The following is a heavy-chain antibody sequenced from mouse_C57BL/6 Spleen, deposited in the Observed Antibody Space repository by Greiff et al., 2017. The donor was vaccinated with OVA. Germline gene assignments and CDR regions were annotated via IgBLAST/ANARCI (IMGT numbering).Heavy chain of an antibody. D-gene: IGHD3-2*02. CDR3: ARDDSSGYNY. Sequence: EVQLQESEGGLVQPGSSMKLSCTASGFTFSDYYMAWVRQVPEKGLEWVANINYDGSSTYYLDSLKSRFIISRDNAKNILYLQMSSLKSEDTATYYCARDDSSGYNYWGQGTTLTVSS. CDR2: INYDGSST. J-gene: IGHJ2*01. V-gene: IGHV5-16*01. CDR1: GFTFSDYY.